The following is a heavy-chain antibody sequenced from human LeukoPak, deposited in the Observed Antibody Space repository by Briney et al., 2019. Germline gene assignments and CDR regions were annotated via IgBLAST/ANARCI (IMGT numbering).Heavy chain of an antibody. CDR1: GYTFTSYA. CDR3: ARGSEVDTTMVAGAHQVDY. J-gene: IGHJ4*02. Sequence: ASVKVSCKASGYTFTSYAISWVRQAPGQGLEWLGWISAYNGNTNYAQKLQGRVTMTTDTSTSTAYMELRSLRSDDTAVYYCARGSEVDTTMVAGAHQVDYWGQGTLVTVSS. V-gene: IGHV1-18*01. CDR2: ISAYNGNT. D-gene: IGHD5-18*01.